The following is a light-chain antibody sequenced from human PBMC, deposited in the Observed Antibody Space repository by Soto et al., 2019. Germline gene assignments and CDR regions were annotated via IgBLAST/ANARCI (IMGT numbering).Light chain of an antibody. J-gene: IGKJ1*01. CDR2: SAS. CDR3: QQDYNLPWT. V-gene: IGKV3-20*01. CDR1: QSVSNNY. Sequence: EIVLTQSPGTLSLSPGERATLSCRASQSVSNNYLAWYQQKPGQAPRLLIYSASNRATGIPDRFSGSGSGTDFTLTISRLEPEDFAVYYCQQDYNLPWTFGQGTKVDIK.